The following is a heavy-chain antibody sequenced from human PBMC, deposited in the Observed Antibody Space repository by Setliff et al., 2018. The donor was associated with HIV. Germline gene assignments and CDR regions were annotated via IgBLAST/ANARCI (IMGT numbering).Heavy chain of an antibody. V-gene: IGHV4-59*01. J-gene: IGHJ4*02. CDR2: ISYTGGT. D-gene: IGHD5-12*01. Sequence: SETLSLTCTVSGDSIRNDYWTWIRQSPEKGLEWIAYISYTGGTNYNPSLKSRVTLSLDASKNQISLKLRSVIAADTAMYYCARGHGWLRNWGQGALVTVSS. CDR1: GDSIRNDY. CDR3: ARGHGWLRN.